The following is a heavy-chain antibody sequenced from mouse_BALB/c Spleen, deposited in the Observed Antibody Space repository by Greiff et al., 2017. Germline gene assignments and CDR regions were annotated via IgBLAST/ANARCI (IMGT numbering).Heavy chain of an antibody. V-gene: IGHV1-5*01. J-gene: IGHJ3*01. CDR3: TRNYYGSSPWFAY. CDR1: GYTFTSYW. D-gene: IGHD1-1*01. Sequence: EVKVVESGTVLARPGASVKMSCKASGYTFTSYWMHWVKQRPGQGLEWIGAIYPGNSDTSYNQKFKGKAKLTAVTSTSTAYMELSSLTNEDSAVYYCTRNYYGSSPWFAYWGQGTLVTVSA. CDR2: IYPGNSDT.